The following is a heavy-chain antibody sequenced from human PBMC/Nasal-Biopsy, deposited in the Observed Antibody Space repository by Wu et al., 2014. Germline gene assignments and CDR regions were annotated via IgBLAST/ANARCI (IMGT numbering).Heavy chain of an antibody. CDR1: GFTFSSYG. CDR3: AKERDVVRWEPLSD. V-gene: IGHV3-30*12. J-gene: IGHJ4*02. Sequence: LRLSCAASGFTFSSYGMHWVRQAPGKGLEWVAVISYDGFTKHYADSVKGRFTISRDNAQSSLYLQMNSLTVEDTAVYYCAKERDVVRWEPLSDWGQGTLVTVSS. CDR2: ISYDGFTK. D-gene: IGHD1-26*01.